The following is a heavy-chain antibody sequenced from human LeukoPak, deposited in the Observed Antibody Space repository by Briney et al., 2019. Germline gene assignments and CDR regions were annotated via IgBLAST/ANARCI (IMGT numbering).Heavy chain of an antibody. V-gene: IGHV5-51*01. CDR3: ATNYDSSGYYYGAFDY. Sequence: GESLKISCKGSGYSFTSYWIGWVRQMPGKGLEWMGIIYPGDSDTRYSPSFQGQVTISADKSISTAYLQWSSLKASDTAMYYCATNYDSSGYYYGAFDYWGQGTLVTVSS. CDR1: GYSFTSYW. CDR2: IYPGDSDT. D-gene: IGHD3-22*01. J-gene: IGHJ4*02.